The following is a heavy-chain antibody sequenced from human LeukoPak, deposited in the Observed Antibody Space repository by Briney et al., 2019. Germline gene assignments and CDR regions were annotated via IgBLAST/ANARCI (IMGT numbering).Heavy chain of an antibody. Sequence: PSETLSLTCTVSGGSVSSVSYYWSWIRQPPGKGLEWLGYIHYTGNTIYNPSLKSRVTISMDTAKNQFSLKVSSVTAADTAVYYCARDGAGMTGTGLDYWGQGILATVSS. V-gene: IGHV4-61*01. D-gene: IGHD3-9*01. CDR2: IHYTGNT. CDR1: GGSVSSVSYY. CDR3: ARDGAGMTGTGLDY. J-gene: IGHJ4*02.